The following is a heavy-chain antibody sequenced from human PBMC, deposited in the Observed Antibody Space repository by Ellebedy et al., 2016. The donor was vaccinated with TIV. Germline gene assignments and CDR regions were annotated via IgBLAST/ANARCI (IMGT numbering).Heavy chain of an antibody. CDR1: GDSFTDHY. D-gene: IGHD3-10*01. V-gene: IGHV4-59*11. Sequence: SETLSLTXTASGDSFTDHYCAWIRQPPGKGLEWIGYIYYTGSTNYNPSLKSRVTMSVDRTKNQFSLKLSSVTAADTAVYYCARVGDYYGSGSLDYWGRGTLVAVSS. CDR3: ARVGDYYGSGSLDY. CDR2: IYYTGST. J-gene: IGHJ4*02.